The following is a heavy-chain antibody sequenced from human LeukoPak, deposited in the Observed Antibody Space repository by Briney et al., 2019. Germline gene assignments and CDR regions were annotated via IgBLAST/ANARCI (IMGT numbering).Heavy chain of an antibody. Sequence: ASVKVSCKASGYTFTSYGINWVRQATGQGLEWMGWMNPNSGNTGYAQKFQGRVTMTRNTSISTAYMELSSLRSEDTAVYYCARAYYDFWSGYYLGYYYYYGMDVWGQGTTVTVSS. CDR2: MNPNSGNT. J-gene: IGHJ6*02. CDR3: ARAYYDFWSGYYLGYYYYYGMDV. CDR1: GYTFTSYG. V-gene: IGHV1-8*01. D-gene: IGHD3-3*01.